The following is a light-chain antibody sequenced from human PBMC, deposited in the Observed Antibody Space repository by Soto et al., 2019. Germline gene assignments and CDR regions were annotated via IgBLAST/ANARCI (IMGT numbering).Light chain of an antibody. CDR3: QQHDDSFTWT. CDR1: QSIAPNC. J-gene: IGKJ1*01. V-gene: IGKV3-20*01. Sequence: EIVLTQSPGTLSLSPGEKAMLSCRASQSIAPNCLSWCQQKPGQAPRLLIYGAASRATGIPDRFSGSGSGTDFTLTISSLEPEDFAVYFCQQHDDSFTWTFGQGTKVDIK. CDR2: GAA.